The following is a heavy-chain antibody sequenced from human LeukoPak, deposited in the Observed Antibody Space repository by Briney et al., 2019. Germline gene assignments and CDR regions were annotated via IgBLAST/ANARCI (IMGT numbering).Heavy chain of an antibody. J-gene: IGHJ4*02. CDR2: IYYSGST. V-gene: IGHV4-59*01. CDR1: GGSISSYY. D-gene: IGHD3-10*01. CDR3: ASYMVRGVNYFDY. Sequence: PSETLSLTCTVSGGSISSYYCSWIRQPPGKGLEWIGYIYYSGSTNYNPSLKSRVTISVDTSKNQFSLKLSSVTAADTAVYYCASYMVRGVNYFDYWGQGTLVTVSS.